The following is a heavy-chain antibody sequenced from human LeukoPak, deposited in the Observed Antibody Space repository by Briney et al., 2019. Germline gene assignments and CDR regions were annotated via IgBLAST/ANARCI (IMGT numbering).Heavy chain of an antibody. V-gene: IGHV3-30*02. CDR2: IRFDGTNSDGR. D-gene: IGHD3-10*01. Sequence: PGGSLRLSCAASGFIFSRYGMHWVRQAPAKGLEWVAFIRFDGTNSDGRNSFYADSVKGRFTISRDNSKNTLYLQMNSLRAEDTAVYYCAKEFVGYHWGQGTLVTVSS. J-gene: IGHJ5*02. CDR1: GFIFSRYG. CDR3: AKEFVGYH.